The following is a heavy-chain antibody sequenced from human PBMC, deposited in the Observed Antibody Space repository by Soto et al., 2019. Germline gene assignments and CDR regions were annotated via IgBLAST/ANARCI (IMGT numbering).Heavy chain of an antibody. D-gene: IGHD6-19*01. V-gene: IGHV4-31*03. J-gene: IGHJ5*02. Sequence: QVQLQESGPGLLKPSQTLSLACTVSGRPVSSAGYYWIWIRQHPGRGLEWIGYIYHIRSPYYNPSLENRLTISLDTSKNQSSLNLPSVTAADTAIYSCVRDRALDSSGHWFDTWGQGILVTVSS. CDR2: IYHIRSP. CDR3: VRDRALDSSGHWFDT. CDR1: GRPVSSAGYY.